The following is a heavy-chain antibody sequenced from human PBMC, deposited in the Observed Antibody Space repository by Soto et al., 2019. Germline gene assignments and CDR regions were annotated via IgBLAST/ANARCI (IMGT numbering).Heavy chain of an antibody. Sequence: QVQLVESGGNLVQPGGSLRLSWVASGFSFKDYYMTWFRQAPGKGLEFVSYISGSGSDPTYADSVKGRFTISRDNAKNSLYLQMNNLRAEDTAVYYCARPTRFPGDWGQGTLVTVSS. CDR1: GFSFKDYY. J-gene: IGHJ4*02. CDR3: ARPTRFPGD. CDR2: ISGSGSDP. V-gene: IGHV3-11*05. D-gene: IGHD3-16*01.